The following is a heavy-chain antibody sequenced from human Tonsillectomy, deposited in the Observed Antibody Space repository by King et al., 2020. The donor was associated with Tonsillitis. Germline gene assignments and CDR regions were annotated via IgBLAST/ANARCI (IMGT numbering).Heavy chain of an antibody. D-gene: IGHD2-2*01. CDR3: ARGSVVPAAFRHSIPYYFDY. J-gene: IGHJ4*02. CDR2: INHYENT. V-gene: IGHV4-34*01. Sequence: VQLPQWGAGLLKPSETLSLICGVYGGSFSGHYWSWIRQPPGKGLEWIGEINHYENTNYNPSLKSRVTISIDMSKNQFSLKLNSVTAADTAVYYCARGSVVPAAFRHSIPYYFDYWGQGTLVTVSS. CDR1: GGSFSGHY.